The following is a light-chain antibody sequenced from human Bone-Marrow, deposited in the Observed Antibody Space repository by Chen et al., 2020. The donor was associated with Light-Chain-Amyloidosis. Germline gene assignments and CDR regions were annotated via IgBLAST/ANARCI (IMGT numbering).Light chain of an antibody. Sequence: EIVFTQSPGTLSFSPGEGDNLSCRASQTISSNYLTWYQQKFGQAHRLLIYGSSSRATGIPDRFTGSGSGTDFTLNINRLEPEDLAMYDCQQYGTSPLTFGGGTKGEIK. J-gene: IGKJ4*01. CDR1: QTISSNY. V-gene: IGKV3-20*01. CDR2: GSS. CDR3: QQYGTSPLT.